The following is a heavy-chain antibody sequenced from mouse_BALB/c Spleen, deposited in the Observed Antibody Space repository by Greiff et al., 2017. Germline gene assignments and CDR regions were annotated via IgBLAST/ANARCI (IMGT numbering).Heavy chain of an antibody. D-gene: IGHD4-1*01. CDR3: ARLTGAYYFDY. CDR1: GFTFSDYG. V-gene: IGHV5-15*02. Sequence: DVMLVESGGGLVQPGGSRKLSCAASGFTFSDYGMAWVRQAPGEGPEWVAFISNLAYSIYYADTVTGRFTISRENAKNTLYLEMSSLRSEDTAMYYCARLTGAYYFDYWGQGTTLTVSS. J-gene: IGHJ2*01. CDR2: ISNLAYSI.